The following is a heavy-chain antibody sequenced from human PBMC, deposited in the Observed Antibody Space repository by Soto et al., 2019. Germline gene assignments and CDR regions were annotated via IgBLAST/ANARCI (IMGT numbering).Heavy chain of an antibody. CDR2: ILYDGNKK. CDR1: GFTFSSYG. J-gene: IGHJ6*02. Sequence: GGSLRLSCAASGFTFSSYGMHWVRQAPGKGLEWVAVILYDGNKKHYADSVKGRFTISRDNSKNTLYLQMDSLRGEDTAVYYCAKDEVLVEVVARDYYGLDVWGQGTTVTVSS. D-gene: IGHD2-15*01. V-gene: IGHV3-30*18. CDR3: AKDEVLVEVVARDYYGLDV.